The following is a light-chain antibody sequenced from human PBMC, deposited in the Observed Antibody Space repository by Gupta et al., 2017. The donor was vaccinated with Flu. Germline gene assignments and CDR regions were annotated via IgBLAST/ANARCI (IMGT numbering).Light chain of an antibody. Sequence: SITISCTGTSSDVGGYNDVSWYQQHPGKAPKRMMYEVSNRPSGVSNRFAGSKAGNTASLTISGLQAEDEADDYCSSYTSSSTRVFGGGTKLTVL. V-gene: IGLV2-14*01. CDR3: SSYTSSSTRV. CDR2: EVS. CDR1: SSDVGGYND. J-gene: IGLJ3*02.